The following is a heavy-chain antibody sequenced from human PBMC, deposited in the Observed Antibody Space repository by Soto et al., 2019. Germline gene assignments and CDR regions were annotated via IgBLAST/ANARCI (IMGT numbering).Heavy chain of an antibody. CDR3: ASQVVSGRSFDY. Sequence: QLQLQESGPGLVKPSETLSLTCTVSSGSITNRDYYWAWIRQTPGRGLEWIGSIYYSAIVFYNPSLXSXXTISVHPSKSQFSRSLTSAAAADEGVYYCASQVVSGRSFDYWGQGAQVNGPS. V-gene: IGHV4-39*01. CDR1: SGSITNRDYY. CDR2: IYYSAIV. J-gene: IGHJ4*02. D-gene: IGHD2-15*01.